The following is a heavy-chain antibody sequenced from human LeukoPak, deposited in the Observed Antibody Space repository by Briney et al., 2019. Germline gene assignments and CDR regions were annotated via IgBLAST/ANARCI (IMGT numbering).Heavy chain of an antibody. J-gene: IGHJ4*02. Sequence: GGSLRLSCAVSGFTFSSYWMSWVRQAPGKGLEWVANIKEDGSAKDHVDSVKGRFTISRDNAKNTLYVQVNSLGTEDTAAYYCAKGSYYDSSGSFYFDYWGQGTLVTVSS. D-gene: IGHD3-22*01. CDR1: GFTFSSYW. V-gene: IGHV3-7*03. CDR3: AKGSYYDSSGSFYFDY. CDR2: IKEDGSAK.